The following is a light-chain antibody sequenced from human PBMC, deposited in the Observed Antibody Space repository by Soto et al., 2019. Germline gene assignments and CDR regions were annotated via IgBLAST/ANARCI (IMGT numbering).Light chain of an antibody. V-gene: IGKV3-20*01. Sequence: EIVLTQSPGTLSLSPGERATLSCRASQSVSSSYLAWYQHKPGQAPRLLIYGASSRATGIPDRFSGSGSGTDFTLTISRLEPEDFATYYCQQSYTTPLTFGPGTKVDIK. CDR3: QQSYTTPLT. CDR2: GAS. J-gene: IGKJ3*01. CDR1: QSVSSSY.